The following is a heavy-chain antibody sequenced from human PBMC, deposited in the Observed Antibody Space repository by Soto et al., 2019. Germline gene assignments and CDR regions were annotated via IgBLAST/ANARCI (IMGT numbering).Heavy chain of an antibody. D-gene: IGHD2-8*02. CDR2: IYYSGST. V-gene: IGHV4-59*01. CDR3: ARDAWYWVY. Sequence: SETLSLTCTVSGGSISSYYWSWIRQPPGKGLEWIGYIYYSGSTNYNPSLKSRVTISVDTSKNQFSLKLSSVTAADTAVYYCARDAWYWVYWGQGTLVTVSS. J-gene: IGHJ4*02. CDR1: GGSISSYY.